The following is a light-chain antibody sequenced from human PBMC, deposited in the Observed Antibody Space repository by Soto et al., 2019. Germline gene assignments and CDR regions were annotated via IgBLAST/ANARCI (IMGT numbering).Light chain of an antibody. Sequence: DLQMTQSPSSLSASVGDRVTSTCRASQSISSYLNWYQQKPGKAPKLLIYAASSLQSGVPSRFSGSGSGTDFTLTISSLQPEDFATYYCQQSYRTPTFGQGTKLEIK. J-gene: IGKJ2*01. V-gene: IGKV1-39*01. CDR3: QQSYRTPT. CDR1: QSISSY. CDR2: AAS.